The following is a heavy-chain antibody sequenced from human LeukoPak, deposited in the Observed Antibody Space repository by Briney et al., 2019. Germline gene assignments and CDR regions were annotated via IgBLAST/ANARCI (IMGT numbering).Heavy chain of an antibody. D-gene: IGHD2-15*01. Sequence: SETLSLTCTVSGGSISSSSYYWGWIRQPPGTGLEWIGGIYYSGCTYYNPSLKSRVTISVDTSKNQFSLKLSSVTAADTAVYYCARDTTVLPVVVAAPPFDYWGQGTLVTVSS. CDR1: GGSISSSSYY. J-gene: IGHJ4*02. CDR2: IYYSGCT. CDR3: ARDTTVLPVVVAAPPFDY. V-gene: IGHV4-39*07.